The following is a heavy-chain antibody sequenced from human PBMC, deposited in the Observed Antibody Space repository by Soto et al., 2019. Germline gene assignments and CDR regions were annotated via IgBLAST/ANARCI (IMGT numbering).Heavy chain of an antibody. CDR2: ISVTSAYT. CDR3: AITPRYSYGTFDY. J-gene: IGHJ4*02. D-gene: IGHD5-18*01. Sequence: GGSLRLSCVASGFTFNDYYMSWIRQAPGKGLEWLSYISVTSAYTNYAESVKGRFTISRGNAQNSLYLQMNSLRPEDTALYYCAITPRYSYGTFDYWGQGTLVTVSS. CDR1: GFTFNDYY. V-gene: IGHV3-11*06.